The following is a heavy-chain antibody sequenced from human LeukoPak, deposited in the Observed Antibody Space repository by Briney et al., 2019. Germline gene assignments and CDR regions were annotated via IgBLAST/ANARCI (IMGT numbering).Heavy chain of an antibody. CDR3: ARDGGYYDSSGYRFYYYYGMDV. D-gene: IGHD3-22*01. CDR1: GFTFSSYG. CDR2: IWYDGSNK. Sequence: PGGSLRLSCAASGFTFSSYGMHWVRQAPGKGLEWVAVIWYDGSNKYYADSVKGRFTISRDNSKNTLYLQMSSLRAEDTAVYYCARDGGYYDSSGYRFYYYYGMDVWGQGTTVTVSS. V-gene: IGHV3-33*01. J-gene: IGHJ6*02.